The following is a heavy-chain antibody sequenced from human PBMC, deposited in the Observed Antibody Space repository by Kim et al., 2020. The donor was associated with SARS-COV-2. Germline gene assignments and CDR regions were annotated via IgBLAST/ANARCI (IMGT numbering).Heavy chain of an antibody. D-gene: IGHD1-26*01. CDR3: ATSIVGATKDYYGMDV. V-gene: IGHV4-59*13. CDR1: GGSISSYY. CDR2: IYYSGST. Sequence: SETLSLTCTVSGGSISSYYWSWIRQPPGKGLEWIGYIYYSGSTNYNPSLKSRDTISVDTSKNQFSLKLSSVTAADTAVYYCATSIVGATKDYYGMDVWGQGTTVTVSS. J-gene: IGHJ6*02.